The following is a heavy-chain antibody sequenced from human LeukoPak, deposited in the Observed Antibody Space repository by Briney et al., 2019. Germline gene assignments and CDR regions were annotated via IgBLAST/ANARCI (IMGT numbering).Heavy chain of an antibody. Sequence: SETQSLTCAVYGGSFSGYYWSWIRQPPGKGLEWIGEINHSGSTNYNPSLKSRVTISVDTSKNQFSLKLSSVTAADTAVYYCARVATYYDFWSGYRDRYYYMGVWGKGTTVTVSS. V-gene: IGHV4-34*01. CDR1: GGSFSGYY. CDR2: INHSGST. D-gene: IGHD3-3*01. J-gene: IGHJ6*03. CDR3: ARVATYYDFWSGYRDRYYYMGV.